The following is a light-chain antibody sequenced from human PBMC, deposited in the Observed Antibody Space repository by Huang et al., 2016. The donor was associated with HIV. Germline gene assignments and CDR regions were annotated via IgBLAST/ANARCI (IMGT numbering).Light chain of an antibody. CDR2: DAD. CDR1: QSVRTY. V-gene: IGKV3-11*01. Sequence: EIVLTQSPATLSLSPGERATLSCRASQSVRTYLAWYQQKPGQAPRLLIYDADNRATGIPARFSGSGSGTDFTLTISSLQSEDFAVYYCQQRSAWPLTFGGGTKVEI. CDR3: QQRSAWPLT. J-gene: IGKJ4*01.